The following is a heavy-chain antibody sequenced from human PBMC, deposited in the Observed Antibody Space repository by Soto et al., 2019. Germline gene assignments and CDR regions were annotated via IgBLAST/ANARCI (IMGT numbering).Heavy chain of an antibody. J-gene: IGHJ6*03. Sequence: GASVKVSCKASGYTFTSYDINWVRQATGQGLEWMGWMNPNSGNTGYAQKFQGRVTMTRNTSISTAYMELSSLRSEDTAVYYCARGRRGIAAHLGAHYYYYMDVWGKGTTVTVSS. CDR3: ARGRRGIAAHLGAHYYYYMDV. CDR1: GYTFTSYD. V-gene: IGHV1-8*01. D-gene: IGHD6-13*01. CDR2: MNPNSGNT.